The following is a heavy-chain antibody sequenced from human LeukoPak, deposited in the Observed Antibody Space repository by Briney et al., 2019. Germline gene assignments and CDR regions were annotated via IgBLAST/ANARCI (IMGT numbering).Heavy chain of an antibody. CDR3: TSVDY. Sequence: GGSLRLSCAASGFTFSSYGMHEVRQAPGKGLEWVAVISYDGSNKYYADSVKGRFTISRDNSKNTLYLQMNSLRAEDTAVYCCTSVDYWGQGTLVTVSS. J-gene: IGHJ4*02. CDR1: GFTFSSYG. V-gene: IGHV3-30*03. CDR2: ISYDGSNK.